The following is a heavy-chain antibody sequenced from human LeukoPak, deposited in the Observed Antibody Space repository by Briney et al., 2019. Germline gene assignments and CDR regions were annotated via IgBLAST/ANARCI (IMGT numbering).Heavy chain of an antibody. J-gene: IGHJ3*02. Sequence: SQTLSLTCTVSGASIRSGDYYWSWIRQPPGKGLEWIGYIYDSGSTYYNPSLKSRITISVDTSENRFSLKLSSVTATDTAVYYCARGCSGGSCYGAFDIWGQGTMVTVSS. CDR2: IYDSGST. CDR3: ARGCSGGSCYGAFDI. D-gene: IGHD2-15*01. V-gene: IGHV4-30-4*01. CDR1: GASIRSGDYY.